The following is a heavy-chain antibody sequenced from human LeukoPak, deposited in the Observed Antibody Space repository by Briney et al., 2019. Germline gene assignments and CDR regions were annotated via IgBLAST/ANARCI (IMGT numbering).Heavy chain of an antibody. CDR2: IYYSGST. CDR1: GGSISSYY. CDR3: ARGYGSGSYGWYGMDV. D-gene: IGHD3-10*01. Sequence: PSETLSLTCTVSGGSISSYYWSWIRQPPGKGLEWIGYIYYSGSTNYNPSLKSRVTISVDTSKNQFSLKLSSVTAADTAVYYCARGYGSGSYGWYGMDVWGQGTTVTVSS. J-gene: IGHJ6*02. V-gene: IGHV4-59*01.